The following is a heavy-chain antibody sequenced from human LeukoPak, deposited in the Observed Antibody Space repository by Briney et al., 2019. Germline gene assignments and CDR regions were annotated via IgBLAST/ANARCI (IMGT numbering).Heavy chain of an antibody. CDR3: AREVNWDDDY. J-gene: IGHJ4*02. V-gene: IGHV3-23*01. D-gene: IGHD1-1*01. CDR2: ISGSGGST. Sequence: GGSLRLSCAASGFTFSSYAMSWVRQAPGKGLEWVSAISGSGGSTYYADSVKGRFTISRDNAKNSLYLQMNSLRAEDTAVYYCAREVNWDDDYWGQGTLVTVSS. CDR1: GFTFSSYA.